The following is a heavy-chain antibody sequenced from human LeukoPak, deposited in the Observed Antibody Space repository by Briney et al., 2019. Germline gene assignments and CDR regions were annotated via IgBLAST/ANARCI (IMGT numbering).Heavy chain of an antibody. CDR1: GGSFSGYY. V-gene: IGHV4-34*01. J-gene: IGHJ5*02. CDR2: IHYSGSA. CDR3: ARDRPYDYSNYNWFDP. D-gene: IGHD4-11*01. Sequence: SETLSLTCAVYGGSFSGYYWTWIRQPPGKGLEWIGEIHYSGSATYNPSLKSRVTISVDTSKNQFSLNLISVTAADTAVYYCARDRPYDYSNYNWFDPWGQGILVTVSS.